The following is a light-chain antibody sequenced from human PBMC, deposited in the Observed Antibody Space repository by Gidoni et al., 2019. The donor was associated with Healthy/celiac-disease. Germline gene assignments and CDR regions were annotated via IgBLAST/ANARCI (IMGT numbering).Light chain of an antibody. V-gene: IGKV1-33*01. Sequence: DLQMPQSPSSLSASVRDRVTITCQASQDISNYLNWYQQKPGKAPKLLIYDASNLETGVPSRFSGSGSGTDFTFTISSLQPEDIATYYCQQYDNFLTFGGGTKVEIK. J-gene: IGKJ4*01. CDR1: QDISNY. CDR3: QQYDNFLT. CDR2: DAS.